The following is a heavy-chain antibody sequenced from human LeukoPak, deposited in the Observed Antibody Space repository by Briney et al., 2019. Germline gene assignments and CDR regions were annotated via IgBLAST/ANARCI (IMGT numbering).Heavy chain of an antibody. Sequence: GGSLRLSCAASGFTFSSYGMHWVRQAPGKGMEWVAVISYDGSNKYYADPVKGRFTISRDNSKNTLYLQMNSLRVEDTAVYYCAKDRYYYGSGSPGWFDPWGQGTLVTVSS. V-gene: IGHV3-30*18. D-gene: IGHD3-10*01. CDR3: AKDRYYYGSGSPGWFDP. J-gene: IGHJ5*02. CDR1: GFTFSSYG. CDR2: ISYDGSNK.